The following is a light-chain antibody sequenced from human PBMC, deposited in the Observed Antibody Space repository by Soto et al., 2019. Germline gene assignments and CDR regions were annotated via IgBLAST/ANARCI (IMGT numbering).Light chain of an antibody. CDR2: ENN. V-gene: IGLV1-51*02. Sequence: QSVLTQPPSVSAAPGQTVTISCSGSSSNIGNNYVSWFRQLPGTAPKPLIYENNLRPSGIPDRFSGSKSGTSATLGITGLQTGDEADYYCATWDSSLSAGVFGGGTKLTVL. J-gene: IGLJ3*02. CDR1: SSNIGNNY. CDR3: ATWDSSLSAGV.